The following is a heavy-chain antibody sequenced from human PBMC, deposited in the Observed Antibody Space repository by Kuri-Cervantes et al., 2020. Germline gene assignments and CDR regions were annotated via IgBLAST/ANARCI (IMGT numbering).Heavy chain of an antibody. CDR2: TNPSGGST. J-gene: IGHJ6*02. D-gene: IGHD3-9*01. Sequence: ASVKVSCKASGYTFTSYYMHWVRQAPGQGLEWMGITNPSGGSTSYAQKFQGRVTMTRDTSTSTVYMELSSLRSEDTAVYYCARNYDILTGCYYYYGMDVWGQGTTVTVSS. V-gene: IGHV1-46*01. CDR1: GYTFTSYY. CDR3: ARNYDILTGCYYYYGMDV.